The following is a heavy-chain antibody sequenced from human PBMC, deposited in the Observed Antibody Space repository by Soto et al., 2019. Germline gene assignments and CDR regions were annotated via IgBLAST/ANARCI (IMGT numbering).Heavy chain of an antibody. CDR2: IIPMFGTT. Sequence: QVQLVQSGAEVKKPGSSVKISCKASGGTFINYVISWVRQAPGQGLELMGGIIPMFGTTNYAQKFQGRVTITADESTTTAXXXXXXXXXXXXAXXXXXXXXXXGTMLGGVDLWGQGTQVTVSS. D-gene: IGHD1-7*01. V-gene: IGHV1-69*01. CDR3: XXXXXXGTMLGGVDL. CDR1: GGTFINYV. J-gene: IGHJ5*02.